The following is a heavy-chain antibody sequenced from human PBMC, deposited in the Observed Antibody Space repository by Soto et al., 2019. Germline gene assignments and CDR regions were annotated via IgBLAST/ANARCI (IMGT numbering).Heavy chain of an antibody. D-gene: IGHD4-17*01. CDR1: GGPIDSGDYY. V-gene: IGHV4-61*08. CDR2: VYYSGTT. CDR3: AHAADYELLSFDH. Sequence: SETLSLTCTVSGGPIDSGDYYWSWIREPPWKGLEWIVYVYYSGTTNYNPFLKSRVTLSLDKSKNQFSLKMNSVTAPDTGTHLCAHAADYELLSFDHWGPGTLVTVPS. J-gene: IGHJ4*02.